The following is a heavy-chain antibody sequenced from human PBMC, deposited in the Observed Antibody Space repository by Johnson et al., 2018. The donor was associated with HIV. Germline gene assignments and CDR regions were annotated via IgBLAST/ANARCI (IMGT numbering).Heavy chain of an antibody. D-gene: IGHD3-22*01. Sequence: QMLLVESGGGVVQPGRSLRLSCAASGFTFSSYAMHWVRQAPGKGLEWVSVIYSGGSTYYADSVKGRFTISRDNSKNTLYLQMNSLRAEDTAVYYCARGGLTYYYDSSGYPDAFDIWGQETMVTVYS. CDR2: IYSGGST. CDR3: ARGGLTYYYDSSGYPDAFDI. V-gene: IGHV3-NL1*01. CDR1: GFTFSSYA. J-gene: IGHJ3*02.